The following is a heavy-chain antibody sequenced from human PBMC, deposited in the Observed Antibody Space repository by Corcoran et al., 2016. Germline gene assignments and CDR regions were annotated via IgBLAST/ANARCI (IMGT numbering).Heavy chain of an antibody. V-gene: IGHV3-33*01. CDR1: GFSFSNYG. CDR3: GRVGHRSGWSWGDY. CDR2: IWHDGSNQ. J-gene: IGHJ4*02. D-gene: IGHD6-19*01. Sequence: QVQLVESGGGVVQPGRSLRLSCAASGFSFSNYGMHWVRQAPGRGLEWVAVIWHDGSNQYYANSVKGRFTISRDNTKNTVYLQMNSLRVEDTAVDHCGRVGHRSGWSWGDYWGQGTLVTVSS.